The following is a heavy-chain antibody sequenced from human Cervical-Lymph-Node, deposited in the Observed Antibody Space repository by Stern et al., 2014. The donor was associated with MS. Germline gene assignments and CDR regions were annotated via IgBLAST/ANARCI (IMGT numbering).Heavy chain of an antibody. V-gene: IGHV1-18*01. CDR3: ARGNGGIAMVKLDGYYVYYGMDV. Sequence: QVQLMQSGAEVKKPGASVKVSCKPSGYTFTSYGITWVRQAPGQGLEWMGWINSYNGNTNYAQKFQGRVTMTTDTSTTTAYMELRSLESGDTAVYYCARGNGGIAMVKLDGYYVYYGMDVWGQGTTVTVSS. D-gene: IGHD5-18*01. CDR1: GYTFTSYG. CDR2: INSYNGNT. J-gene: IGHJ6*02.